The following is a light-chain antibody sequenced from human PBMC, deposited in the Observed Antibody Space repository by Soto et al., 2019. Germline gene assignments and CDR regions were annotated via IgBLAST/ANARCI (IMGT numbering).Light chain of an antibody. CDR1: QSVTSTY. J-gene: IGKJ1*01. CDR2: GAS. CDR3: QQYGSSGT. V-gene: IGKV3-20*01. Sequence: EIVLTQSPGTLSLSPGERATLSCRASQSVTSTYLAWYQQKPGQAPRLLVYGASTRATGIPARFSGSGSGTEFTLTISSLQSDDFAVYYCQQYGSSGTFGQGTKVDNK.